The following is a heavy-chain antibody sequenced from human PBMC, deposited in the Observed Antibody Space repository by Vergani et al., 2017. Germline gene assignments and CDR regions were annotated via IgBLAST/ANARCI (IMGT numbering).Heavy chain of an antibody. J-gene: IGHJ6*02. Sequence: EVPLVQSGAAVKKPGESLKISCKGSGYSFTSYWIGWVRPMPGKGLEWMGIIYPGDSDTRYSPSFQGQVTISADKSISTAYLQWSSLKASDTAMYYCARHRGWGLVVVAATPWYYYYGMDVWGQGTTVTVSS. CDR3: ARHRGWGLVVVAATPWYYYYGMDV. V-gene: IGHV5-51*01. CDR1: GYSFTSYW. CDR2: IYPGDSDT. D-gene: IGHD2-15*01.